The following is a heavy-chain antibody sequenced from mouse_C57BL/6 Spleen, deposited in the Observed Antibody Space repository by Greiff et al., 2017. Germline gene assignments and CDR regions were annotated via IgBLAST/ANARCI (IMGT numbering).Heavy chain of an antibody. Sequence: QVQLQPSGPELVKPGASVQISCTASGYAFSSSWMNWVKQRPGQGLEWIGRIYPGDGATNSNGKFKGKATLTADKSSSTAYLQLSSLTSEDSAVYFCARKGNYGFDYWGQGTTLTVSS. CDR3: ARKGNYGFDY. D-gene: IGHD2-1*01. V-gene: IGHV1-82*01. J-gene: IGHJ2*01. CDR1: GYAFSSSW. CDR2: IYPGDGAT.